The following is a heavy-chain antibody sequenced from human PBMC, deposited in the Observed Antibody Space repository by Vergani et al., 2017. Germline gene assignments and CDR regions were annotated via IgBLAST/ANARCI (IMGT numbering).Heavy chain of an antibody. CDR1: GFTFSNYG. CDR3: AREPSMTYGDYGVDY. Sequence: QVQLVESGGGVVQPGGSLRLSCSASGFTFSNYGMHWVRQAPDKGLEWVAYIRYDSSNRFYGDSVKGRFLVSRDNSMNTVFLQMGSLRVEDTAVYYCAREPSMTYGDYGVDYWGQGTVVTVSS. CDR2: IRYDSSNR. D-gene: IGHD4-17*01. V-gene: IGHV3-30*02. J-gene: IGHJ4*02.